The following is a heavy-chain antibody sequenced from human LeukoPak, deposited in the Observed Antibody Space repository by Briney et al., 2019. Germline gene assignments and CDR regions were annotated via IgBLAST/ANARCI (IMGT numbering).Heavy chain of an antibody. CDR1: GFTFSSYW. V-gene: IGHV3-7*01. CDR2: IKQDGSEK. J-gene: IGHJ6*03. Sequence: GGSLRLSCAASGFTFSSYWMSWVRQAPGKGLEWVANIKQDGSEKYYVDSVKGRFTISRDNAKNSLYLQMNSLRAEDTAVYYCARGVDCGSSTSCFGPYYYYYMDVWGKGTTVTISS. D-gene: IGHD2-2*01. CDR3: ARGVDCGSSTSCFGPYYYYYMDV.